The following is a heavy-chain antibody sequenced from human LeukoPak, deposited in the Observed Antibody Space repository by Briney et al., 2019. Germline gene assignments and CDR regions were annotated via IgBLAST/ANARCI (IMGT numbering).Heavy chain of an antibody. D-gene: IGHD3-22*01. Sequence: GASVKVSCKTSGYTFIGYYIHWVRQAPGQGLEYMGWMNPNNGGTNYAQNFQGRVTMARDTSISTAYMELSRLRSDDTAIYYCARMEYYYDRSGYYNDWGQGTLVTVSS. V-gene: IGHV1-2*02. CDR1: GYTFIGYY. CDR2: MNPNNGGT. CDR3: ARMEYYYDRSGYYND. J-gene: IGHJ4*02.